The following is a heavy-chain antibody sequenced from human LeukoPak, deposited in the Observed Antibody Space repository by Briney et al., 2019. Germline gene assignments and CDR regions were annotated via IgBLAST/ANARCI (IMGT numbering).Heavy chain of an antibody. Sequence: PGGSLRLSCAASGFSFSNYWMTWIRQAPGKGLEWVANIKQDGSQKSYVDSVKGRFTISRDNAENSLYLQMNSLRAEDTAVYYCARVRSRDWHAPDYWGQGTLVTVSS. CDR2: IKQDGSQK. CDR1: GFSFSNYW. D-gene: IGHD6-19*01. J-gene: IGHJ4*02. CDR3: ARVRSRDWHAPDY. V-gene: IGHV3-7*01.